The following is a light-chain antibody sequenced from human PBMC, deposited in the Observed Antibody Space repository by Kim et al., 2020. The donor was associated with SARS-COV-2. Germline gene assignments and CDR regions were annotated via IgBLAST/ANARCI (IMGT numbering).Light chain of an antibody. CDR1: QGLSNF. V-gene: IGKV1-27*01. Sequence: DIQMTQSPSSVSASVGDRVTITCRSSQGLSNFLAWYQQKPGKVPKLLIYAASVLQSGVPSRFSGRGSGADFTLTISSLQPEDFATYYCQQSYSFPYTFGQGTKLEI. CDR2: AAS. CDR3: QQSYSFPYT. J-gene: IGKJ2*01.